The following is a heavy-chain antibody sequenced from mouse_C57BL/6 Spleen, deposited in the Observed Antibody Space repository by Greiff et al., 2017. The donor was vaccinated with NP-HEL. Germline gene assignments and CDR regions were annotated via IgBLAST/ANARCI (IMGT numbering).Heavy chain of an antibody. V-gene: IGHV1-52*01. Sequence: QVQLKQPGAELVRPGSSVKLSCKASGYTFTSYWMHWVTQRPIQGIEWIGNIDPSDSETHYHQKIKDKATLTVDKSSSTAYMQLSSLTSEDSAVYYCASHHLGRLRMDYWGQGTSVTVSS. D-gene: IGHD3-3*01. CDR3: ASHHLGRLRMDY. CDR2: IDPSDSET. CDR1: GYTFTSYW. J-gene: IGHJ4*01.